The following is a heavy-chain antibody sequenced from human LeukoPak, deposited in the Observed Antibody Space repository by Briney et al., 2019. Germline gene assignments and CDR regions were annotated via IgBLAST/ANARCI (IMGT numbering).Heavy chain of an antibody. D-gene: IGHD3-10*01. J-gene: IGHJ4*02. CDR1: GFTFSSYS. Sequence: GGSLRLSCAASGFTFSSYSMNWVRQAPGKGLEWVSSISSSSSYIYYADSVKGRFTISRDNAKNSLYLQMNSLRAEDTAVYYCAKDHMVRGVIIPYDYWGQGTLVTVSS. V-gene: IGHV3-21*01. CDR3: AKDHMVRGVIIPYDY. CDR2: ISSSSSYI.